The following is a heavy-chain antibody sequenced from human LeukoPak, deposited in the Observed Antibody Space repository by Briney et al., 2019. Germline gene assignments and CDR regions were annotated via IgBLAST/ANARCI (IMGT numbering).Heavy chain of an antibody. V-gene: IGHV3-23*01. CDR2: ISGSGGST. J-gene: IGHJ6*03. CDR1: GFTFSSYG. CDR3: AGCGSCSPYYYYYYMDV. Sequence: GESLRLSCAASGFTFSSYGMSWVRQAPGKGLEWVSAISGSGGSTYYADSVKGRFTISRDNSKNTLYLQMNSLRAEDTAVYYCAGCGSCSPYYYYYYMDVWGKGTTVTVSS. D-gene: IGHD2-15*01.